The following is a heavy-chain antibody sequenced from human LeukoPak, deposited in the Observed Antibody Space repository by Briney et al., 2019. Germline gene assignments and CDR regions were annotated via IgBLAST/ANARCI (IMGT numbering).Heavy chain of an antibody. V-gene: IGHV3-7*01. Sequence: GGSLRLSCAASGFTFSRYWMSWVRQAPGKGLEWVANIKEDGGEKFHVDSVKGRFTISRDNAKKSLYLQMNSLRAEDTAVYFCARVLGCTNGVCHDAFDIWGQGTVVTVSS. D-gene: IGHD2-8*01. CDR1: GFTFSRYW. CDR2: IKEDGGEK. CDR3: ARVLGCTNGVCHDAFDI. J-gene: IGHJ3*02.